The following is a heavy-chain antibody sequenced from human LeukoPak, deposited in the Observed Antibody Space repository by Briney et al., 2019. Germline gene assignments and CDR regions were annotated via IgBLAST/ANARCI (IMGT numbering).Heavy chain of an antibody. Sequence: ASVKVSCKASGYTFTGYYMHWVRQAPGQGLEWMGWINPNSGGTNYAQKFQGRVTMTRGTSISTAYMELSSLRSEDTAVYYCARAHTSWSSGYYGGLDYWGQGTLVTVSS. V-gene: IGHV1-2*02. CDR1: GYTFTGYY. D-gene: IGHD3-22*01. CDR2: INPNSGGT. CDR3: ARAHTSWSSGYYGGLDY. J-gene: IGHJ4*02.